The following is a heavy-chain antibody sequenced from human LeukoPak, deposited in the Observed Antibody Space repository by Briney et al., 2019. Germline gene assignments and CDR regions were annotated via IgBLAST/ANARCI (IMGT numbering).Heavy chain of an antibody. CDR1: GYTFTSYG. V-gene: IGHV1-18*01. CDR2: ISAYNGNT. D-gene: IGHD1-26*01. Sequence: ASVKVSCKASGYTFTSYGISWVRQAPGQGLEWTGWISAYNGNTNYAQKLQGRVTMTTDTSTSTAYMELRSLRSDDTAVYYCARDTKRSRARWENLGFDPWGQGTLVTVSS. CDR3: ARDTKRSRARWENLGFDP. J-gene: IGHJ5*02.